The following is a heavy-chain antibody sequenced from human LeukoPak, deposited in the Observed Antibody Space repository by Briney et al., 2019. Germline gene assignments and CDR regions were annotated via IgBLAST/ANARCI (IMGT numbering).Heavy chain of an antibody. Sequence: GGSLRLSCVGSGFIFRDYSMNWVRQVPGEGLEWLSYISSDGTTIYYTDSMKGRFTISRDNARNSLYLQMNSLRAEDSAVYFCARDISGWQPIRGGWDYWGQGTLVTVSS. CDR1: GFIFRDYS. CDR2: ISSDGTTI. CDR3: ARDISGWQPIRGGWDY. D-gene: IGHD2-21*01. V-gene: IGHV3-48*01. J-gene: IGHJ4*02.